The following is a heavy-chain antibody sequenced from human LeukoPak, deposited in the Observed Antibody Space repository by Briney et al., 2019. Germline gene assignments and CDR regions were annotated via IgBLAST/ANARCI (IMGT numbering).Heavy chain of an antibody. J-gene: IGHJ3*02. CDR1: GGSISSGDYY. CDR2: IYYSGST. D-gene: IGHD3-22*01. V-gene: IGHV4-30-4*01. Sequence: SETLSLTCTVSGGSISSGDYYWSWIRQPPGKGLEWIGYIYYSGSTYYNPSLKSRVTISVDTSKNQFSLKLSSVTAADTAVYYCARGPDYYDSSAFDIWGQGTMVTVSS. CDR3: ARGPDYYDSSAFDI.